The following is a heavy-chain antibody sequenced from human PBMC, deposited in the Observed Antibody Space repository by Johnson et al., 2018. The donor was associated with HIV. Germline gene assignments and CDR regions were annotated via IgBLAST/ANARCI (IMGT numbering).Heavy chain of an antibody. CDR2: IYNDDST. Sequence: VQLVESGGGLIQPGGSLRLSCAASGFIVSTNYMSWVRQATGKGLEWVSVIYNDDSTYYADSVKGRFTISRDISKNTLSLQMNSLRAEDTAVYYCARRDAALVTAAFDIWGQGTMVTVSS. CDR3: ARRDAALVTAAFDI. V-gene: IGHV3-53*01. D-gene: IGHD5-18*01. J-gene: IGHJ3*02. CDR1: GFIVSTNY.